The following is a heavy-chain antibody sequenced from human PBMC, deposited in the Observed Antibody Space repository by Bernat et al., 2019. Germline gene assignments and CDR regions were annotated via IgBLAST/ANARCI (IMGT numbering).Heavy chain of an antibody. V-gene: IGHV1-2*06. CDR3: ARVRCSSTSCYFPWFDP. Sequence: QVQLVQSGAEVKKPGASVKVSCKASGYTFTGYYMHWVRQAPGQGLVWMGRINPNSGGTNYAQKFQGRVTMTRDTSISTAYMELSRLRSDDTAVYYCARVRCSSTSCYFPWFDPWGQGTLVTVSS. CDR2: INPNSGGT. CDR1: GYTFTGYY. D-gene: IGHD2-2*01. J-gene: IGHJ5*02.